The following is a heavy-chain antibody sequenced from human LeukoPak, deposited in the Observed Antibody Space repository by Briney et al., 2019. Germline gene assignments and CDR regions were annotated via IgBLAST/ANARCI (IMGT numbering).Heavy chain of an antibody. V-gene: IGHV3-48*02. J-gene: IGHJ4*02. D-gene: IGHD3-10*01. CDR2: ISSSSSTI. Sequence: PGGSLRLSCAASGFTFSSYSMNWVRQAPGKGLEWVSYISSSSSTIYYADSVKGRFTISRDNAKNSLYLQMNSLRDEDTAVYYCARGKYYGSGSPFDYWGQGTLVTVSS. CDR1: GFTFSSYS. CDR3: ARGKYYGSGSPFDY.